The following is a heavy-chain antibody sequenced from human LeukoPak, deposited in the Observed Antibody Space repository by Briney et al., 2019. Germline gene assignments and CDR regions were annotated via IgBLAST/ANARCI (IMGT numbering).Heavy chain of an antibody. D-gene: IGHD3-3*01. J-gene: IGHJ4*02. Sequence: GGSLRLSCAASGFTFSSYAMSWVRQAPGKGLEWVSAISGSGGSTYYADSVKGRFTISRDNSKNTLYLQMNSLRAEDTAVYYCAKGSGSYDFWSGLHLYPHWGQGTLVTVSS. V-gene: IGHV3-23*01. CDR1: GFTFSSYA. CDR2: ISGSGGST. CDR3: AKGSGSYDFWSGLHLYPH.